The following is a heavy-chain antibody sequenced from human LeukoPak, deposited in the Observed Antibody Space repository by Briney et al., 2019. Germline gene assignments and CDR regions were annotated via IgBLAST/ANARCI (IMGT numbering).Heavy chain of an antibody. D-gene: IGHD5-18*01. Sequence: GASVKVSCKASGYTFTRYYMHWVRQAPGQGLEWMGWINPNSGGTNYAQKFQGRVTMTRDTSISTAYMELSRLRSDDTAVYYCARDGRDPAMVYYYYYYYMDVWGKGTTVTVSS. CDR1: GYTFTRYY. CDR3: ARDGRDPAMVYYYYYYYMDV. V-gene: IGHV1-2*02. J-gene: IGHJ6*03. CDR2: INPNSGGT.